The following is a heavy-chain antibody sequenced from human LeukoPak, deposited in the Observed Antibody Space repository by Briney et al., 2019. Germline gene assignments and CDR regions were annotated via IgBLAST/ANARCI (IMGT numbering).Heavy chain of an antibody. CDR2: IYSSGNT. D-gene: IGHD5-18*01. CDR3: ARDRGYSYGPTFDY. V-gene: IGHV4-4*07. J-gene: IGHJ4*02. CDR1: GGSIGNYY. Sequence: PSETLSLTCTVSGGSIGNYYWSWIRQPAGKGLEYIGRIYSSGNTNYNPSLKSRVTMSVDTAKNQFSLNMTSVTAADTAVYYCARDRGYSYGPTFDYWGQGTLVTVSS.